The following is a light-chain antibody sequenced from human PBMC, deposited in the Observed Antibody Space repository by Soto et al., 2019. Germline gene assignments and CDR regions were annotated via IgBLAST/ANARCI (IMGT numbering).Light chain of an antibody. J-gene: IGKJ5*01. CDR2: GAS. CDR3: QHYGTSPEVT. V-gene: IGKV3-20*01. Sequence: IVITQSPATLSVSPWERVVLSCRASRSLGTSLAWYHNKPGQAPRLLIFGASNRATGIPDRFSGSGSGADFTLTISRMEPEDFAVYYCQHYGTSPEVTFGQGTRLEIK. CDR1: RSLGTS.